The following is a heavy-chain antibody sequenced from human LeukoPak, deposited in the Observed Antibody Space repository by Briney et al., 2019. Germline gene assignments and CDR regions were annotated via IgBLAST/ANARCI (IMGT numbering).Heavy chain of an antibody. Sequence: KPGESLKISCKGSGYIFAAYWIGWVRQMPGKGLDWMGSIYPGDSDTRYSPSFQGQVTISVDRSINTAYLQWNSLKASDTAIYYCARLQEDIVVVPAAIPYNWFDPWGRGSLVTVSS. CDR3: ARLQEDIVVVPAAIPYNWFDP. D-gene: IGHD2-2*01. J-gene: IGHJ5*02. CDR1: GYIFAAYW. V-gene: IGHV5-51*01. CDR2: IYPGDSDT.